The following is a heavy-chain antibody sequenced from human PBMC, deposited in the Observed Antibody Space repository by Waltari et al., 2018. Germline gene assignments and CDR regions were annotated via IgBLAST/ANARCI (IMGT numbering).Heavy chain of an antibody. CDR2: IYYSGST. Sequence: QVQLQESGPGLVKPSETLSLTCTVSGGSISSYYWSWIRQPPGKGLEWIGYIYYSGSTNYNPSLKSRVTISVDTSKNQFSLKLSSVTAADTAVYYCARGRWAGVDYWGQGTLVTVSS. D-gene: IGHD1-26*01. V-gene: IGHV4-59*01. J-gene: IGHJ4*02. CDR3: ARGRWAGVDY. CDR1: GGSISSYY.